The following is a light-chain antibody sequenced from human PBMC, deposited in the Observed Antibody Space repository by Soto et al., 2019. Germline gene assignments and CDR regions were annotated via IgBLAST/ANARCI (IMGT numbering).Light chain of an antibody. CDR1: QSVHRY. V-gene: IGKV3-11*01. CDR2: EAS. CDR3: QQRRSWPPT. J-gene: IGKJ4*01. Sequence: EIVLTQSPATLSLSPGDRATLSCRASQSVHRYLAWYQQKPGQAPRLLMYEASNRATGIPATFSDNGSGTDFTLTITNLEPEDFAVYYCQQRRSWPPTFGGGTKVDI.